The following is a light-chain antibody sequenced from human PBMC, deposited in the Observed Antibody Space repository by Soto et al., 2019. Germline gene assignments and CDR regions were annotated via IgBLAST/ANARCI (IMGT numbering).Light chain of an antibody. Sequence: VVTQSPATLSVFPGETATLSCRASQSVSSDLAWYQQRPGQAPRLLIYGASTRDTGIPARFRGSGSGTDFTLTISCLQSEYFATYYCQQYYSYPLTFCQGPNLDIK. CDR3: QQYYSYPLT. CDR1: QSVSSD. V-gene: IGKV3-15*01. CDR2: GAS. J-gene: IGKJ2*01.